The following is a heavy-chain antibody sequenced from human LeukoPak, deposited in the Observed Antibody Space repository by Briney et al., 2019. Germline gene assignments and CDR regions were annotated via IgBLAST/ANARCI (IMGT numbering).Heavy chain of an antibody. CDR2: IYYSGST. CDR1: GGSISSYY. D-gene: IGHD3-22*01. Sequence: SETLSLTCTVSGGSISSYYWSWIRQPPGKGLEWIGYIYYSGSTNYNPSLKSRVTISVDTSKNQFSLKLSSVTAADTAVYYCARVWPHYYDSSGFDNWGQGTLVTVSS. V-gene: IGHV4-59*01. CDR3: ARVWPHYYDSSGFDN. J-gene: IGHJ4*02.